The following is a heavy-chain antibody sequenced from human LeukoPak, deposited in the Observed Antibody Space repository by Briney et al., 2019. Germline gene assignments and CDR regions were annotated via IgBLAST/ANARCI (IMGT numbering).Heavy chain of an antibody. D-gene: IGHD1-1*01. J-gene: IGHJ4*02. Sequence: MAGGSLRLSCSASGLSFSNARMSWVRQTPGKGLEWIGRIKSKSDGDSVDYAAPVKGRITISRDDWKNTLFLEMTTLKTEDTGVYFCTTAPSYYNFNSFDYWGQRTVVTVSS. CDR2: IKSKSDGDSV. CDR3: TTAPSYYNFNSFDY. CDR1: GLSFSNAR. V-gene: IGHV3-15*01.